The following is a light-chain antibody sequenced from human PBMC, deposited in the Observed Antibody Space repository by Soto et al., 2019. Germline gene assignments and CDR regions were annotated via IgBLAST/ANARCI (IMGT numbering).Light chain of an antibody. CDR1: SSDVGGYNY. CDR3: SSFTRSTPTYV. V-gene: IGLV2-14*01. CDR2: DVS. Sequence: QSVLTEPASGSGTPGQSITNPCTGSSSDVGGYNYVSWHQQHPGKAPKLVISDVSHRPSGVSSRFSGSKSGNTASLIISGLQAEDEADYYCSSFTRSTPTYVFRTGTKVPVL. J-gene: IGLJ1*01.